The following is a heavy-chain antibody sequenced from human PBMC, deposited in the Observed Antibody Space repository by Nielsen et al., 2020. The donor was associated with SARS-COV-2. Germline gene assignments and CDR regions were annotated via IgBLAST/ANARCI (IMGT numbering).Heavy chain of an antibody. CDR2: ISYDGSNK. CDR3: AKDPLGYYYYGMDV. CDR1: GFTLSSYG. Sequence: GGSLRLSCAASGFTLSSYGMHWVRQAPGKGLEWVAVISYDGSNKYYADSVKGRFTISRDNSKNTLYLQMNSLRAEDTAVYYCAKDPLGYYYYGMDVWGQGTTVTVSS. J-gene: IGHJ6*02. V-gene: IGHV3-30*18.